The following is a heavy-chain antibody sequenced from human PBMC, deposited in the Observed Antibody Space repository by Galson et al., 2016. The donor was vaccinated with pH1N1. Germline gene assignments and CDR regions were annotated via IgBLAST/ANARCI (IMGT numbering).Heavy chain of an antibody. CDR1: GFTFSDYW. D-gene: IGHD3-16*01. CDR2: INQDGSKI. Sequence: SLRLSCAASGFTFSDYWMSWVRQAPAKGLEWVANINQDGSKIYYVDSVKGRCSISRDNSKNPLYLQMNSLLAEDTAAYYCAKDDYPLIIGLRRAWGMNVWGQGTTVIVSS. CDR3: AKDDYPLIIGLRRAWGMNV. V-gene: IGHV3-7*01. J-gene: IGHJ6*02.